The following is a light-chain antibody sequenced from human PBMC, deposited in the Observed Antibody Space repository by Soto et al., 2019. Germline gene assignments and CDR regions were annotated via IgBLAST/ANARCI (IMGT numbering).Light chain of an antibody. V-gene: IGLV2-11*01. Sequence: QSVLTQPRSVSGSPGQSVTISCTGTSSDVGGYNYVSWYQQHPGKAPKLMIYDVSKRPSGVPDRFSGSKSGNTASLTISGLQAEDDADYYCCSYAGSYRVVFGGGTKVTVL. CDR1: SSDVGGYNY. CDR3: CSYAGSYRVV. CDR2: DVS. J-gene: IGLJ2*01.